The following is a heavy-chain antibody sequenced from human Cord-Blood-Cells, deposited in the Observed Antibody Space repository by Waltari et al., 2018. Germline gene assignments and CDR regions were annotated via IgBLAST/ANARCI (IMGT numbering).Heavy chain of an antibody. D-gene: IGHD3-3*01. V-gene: IGHV4-38-2*02. CDR2: IYHSGST. J-gene: IGHJ4*02. CDR3: ASTGVITYYDFWSGYYFDY. CDR1: GYSISSGYY. Sequence: QVQLQASGPGLVKPSETLSLTCTVSGYSISSGYYWGWIRQPPGKGLEWIGSIYHSGSTYYNPSLKSRVTISVDTSKNQFSLKLSSVTAADTAVYYCASTGVITYYDFWSGYYFDYWGQGTLVTVSS.